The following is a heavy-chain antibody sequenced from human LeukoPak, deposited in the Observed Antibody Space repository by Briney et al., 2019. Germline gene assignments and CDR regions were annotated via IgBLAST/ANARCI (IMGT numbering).Heavy chain of an antibody. J-gene: IGHJ4*02. CDR2: INPNSGGT. CDR3: ARVRLLWFGEFDY. CDR1: GYTFTGYY. V-gene: IGHV1-2*02. Sequence: ASVNVSCKASGYTFTGYYMHWVRQAPGQGLEWMGWINPNSGGTNYAQKLQGRVTMTTDTSTSTAYMELRRLRSDDTAVYYCARVRLLWFGEFDYWGQGTLVTVSS. D-gene: IGHD3-10*01.